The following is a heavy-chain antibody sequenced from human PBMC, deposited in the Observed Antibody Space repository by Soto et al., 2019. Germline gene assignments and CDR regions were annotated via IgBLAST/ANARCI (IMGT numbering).Heavy chain of an antibody. J-gene: IGHJ6*02. V-gene: IGHV3-74*01. D-gene: IGHD2-21*01. Sequence: GGSLRLSCAASGFTFSSYWMHWVRQAPGKGLVWVSRINSDGSSTSYADSVKGRFTISRDNAKNTLYLQMNSLRAEDTAVYYCARAPGRDCDTLSHLIYKGMDVWGQGTTVTVSS. CDR1: GFTFSSYW. CDR3: ARAPGRDCDTLSHLIYKGMDV. CDR2: INSDGSST.